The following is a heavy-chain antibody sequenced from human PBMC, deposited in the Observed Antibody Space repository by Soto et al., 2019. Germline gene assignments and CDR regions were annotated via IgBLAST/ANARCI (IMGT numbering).Heavy chain of an antibody. J-gene: IGHJ4*02. CDR2: IIPIIGTP. D-gene: IGHD3-16*01. CDR3: ARDLEFRDGNVSRLDY. Sequence: SVKVSCKASGGTFRNHVFNWVRQAPGQGLEWMGGIIPIIGTPNYAQKFQGRVTITADASTSTVYLEVSSLRSQDTAVYYCARDLEFRDGNVSRLDYWGQGTLVTVSS. V-gene: IGHV1-69*13. CDR1: GGTFRNHV.